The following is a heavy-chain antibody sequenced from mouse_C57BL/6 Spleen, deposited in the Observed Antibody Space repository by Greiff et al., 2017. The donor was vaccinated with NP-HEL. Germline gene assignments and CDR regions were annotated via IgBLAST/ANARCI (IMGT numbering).Heavy chain of an antibody. D-gene: IGHD1-1*01. Sequence: VQLQQSGAELVKPGASVKISCKASGYAFSSYWMNWVKQRPGKGLEWIGQIYPGDGDTNYNGKFKGKATLTADKSSSTAYMQLSSLTSEDSAVYFCARSGPSTTVDYAMDYWGQGTSVTVSS. CDR2: IYPGDGDT. CDR3: ARSGPSTTVDYAMDY. J-gene: IGHJ4*01. CDR1: GYAFSSYW. V-gene: IGHV1-80*01.